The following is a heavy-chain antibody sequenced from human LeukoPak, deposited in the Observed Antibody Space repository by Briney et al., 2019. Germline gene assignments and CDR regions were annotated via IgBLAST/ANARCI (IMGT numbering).Heavy chain of an antibody. CDR3: AKDATSGSYYNHFFRRGMDV. D-gene: IGHD3-10*01. J-gene: IGHJ6*02. CDR1: GFTFGDYA. Sequence: PGGFLRLSCAASGFTFGDYAMHWVRQAPGKGLEWVSSISWNSGSLGYADSVKGRVTISRDNAKSSVYLQMNSLRAEDTALYYCAKDATSGSYYNHFFRRGMDVWGQGTTVTVSS. V-gene: IGHV3-9*01. CDR2: ISWNSGSL.